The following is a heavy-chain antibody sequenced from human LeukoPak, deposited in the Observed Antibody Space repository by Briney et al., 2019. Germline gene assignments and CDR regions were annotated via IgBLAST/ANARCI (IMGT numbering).Heavy chain of an antibody. CDR1: GFMFSSYW. Sequence: GGSLRLSCAASGFMFSSYWMSWVRQAPGKGLEWVADIKEDGSEKSYVDSVKGRFTISRDNVKKSLYLQMSSLRAEDTAVYYCARGQVTAVTGLASFDIWGQGTMVTVSS. CDR3: ARGQVTAVTGLASFDI. V-gene: IGHV3-7*04. J-gene: IGHJ3*02. D-gene: IGHD4-17*01. CDR2: IKEDGSEK.